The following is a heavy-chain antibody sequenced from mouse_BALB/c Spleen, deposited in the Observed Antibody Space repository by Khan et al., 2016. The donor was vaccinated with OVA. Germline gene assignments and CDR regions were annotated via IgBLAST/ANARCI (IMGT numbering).Heavy chain of an antibody. CDR2: ISSDGDYT. J-gene: IGHJ3*01. Sequence: EVQRVESGGDLVKPGGSLKLSCAASGFTFSSYSMSWVRQTPDKRLEWVATISSDGDYTYYPDRVKGRFTFSRDNAKNTLYLQMSSLKSEDTAMYYCASHLTGSFAYWGQGTLVTVSA. CDR1: GFTFSSYS. D-gene: IGHD4-1*01. CDR3: ASHLTGSFAY. V-gene: IGHV5-6*01.